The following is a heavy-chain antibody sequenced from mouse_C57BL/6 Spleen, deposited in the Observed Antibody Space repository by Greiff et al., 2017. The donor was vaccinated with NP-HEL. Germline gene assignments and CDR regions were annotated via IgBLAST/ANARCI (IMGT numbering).Heavy chain of an antibody. D-gene: IGHD1-1*01. J-gene: IGHJ4*01. CDR2: ISSGGSYT. CDR1: GFTFSSYG. Sequence: EVQLVESGGDLVKPGGSLKLSCAASGFTFSSYGMSWVRQTPDKRLEWVATISSGGSYTYYPDSVKGRFTISRDNAKNTLYLQMSSLKSEDTAMYYCARHAITTVVANYAMDYWGQGTSVTVAS. CDR3: ARHAITTVVANYAMDY. V-gene: IGHV5-6*01.